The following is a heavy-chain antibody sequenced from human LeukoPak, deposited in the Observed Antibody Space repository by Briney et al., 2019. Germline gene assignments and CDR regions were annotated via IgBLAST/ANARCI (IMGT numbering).Heavy chain of an antibody. V-gene: IGHV4-30-2*01. J-gene: IGHJ3*02. CDR2: IHHSGVT. CDR1: GGSISSGGYS. D-gene: IGHD2-15*01. Sequence: SQTLSLTCAVSGGSISSGGYSWNRIRQPPGKGLEWIGYIHHSGVTYYNPSLMSRVTISLDRSKNQFSLKLTSVTAADTAVYYCAAPLLLCSDGGCYSDALDIWGQGTMVTVSS. CDR3: AAPLLLCSDGGCYSDALDI.